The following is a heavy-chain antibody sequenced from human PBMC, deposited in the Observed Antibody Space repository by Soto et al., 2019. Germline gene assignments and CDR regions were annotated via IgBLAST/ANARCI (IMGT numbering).Heavy chain of an antibody. CDR3: ARADYGDYDLAY. V-gene: IGHV1-69*02. CDR1: GGTFSSYT. Sequence: QVQLVQSGAEVKKPGSSVKVSCKASGGTFSSYTISWVRQAPGQGLEWMGRIIPILGIANYAQKFQGRVTITADKSTCTAYMELSSLRSEDTAVYYCARADYGDYDLAYWGQGTLVTVSS. CDR2: IIPILGIA. D-gene: IGHD4-17*01. J-gene: IGHJ4*02.